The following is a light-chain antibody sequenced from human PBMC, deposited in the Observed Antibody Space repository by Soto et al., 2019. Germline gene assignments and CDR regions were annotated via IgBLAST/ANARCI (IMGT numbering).Light chain of an antibody. J-gene: IGKJ5*01. V-gene: IGKV1-9*01. CDR2: GAS. CDR3: QQLNIYPIT. CDR1: QGISSD. Sequence: DIQLTQSPSFLSASVGDRVTITCRASQGISSDLAWYQQKPGKAPNLLIYGASNLQTGVPSRFSGSGSRTEFTLTISSLQPEDFATYYCQQLNIYPITFGQGTRLEIK.